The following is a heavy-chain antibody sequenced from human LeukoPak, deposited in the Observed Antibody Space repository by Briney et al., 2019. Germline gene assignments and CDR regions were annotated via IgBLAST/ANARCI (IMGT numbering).Heavy chain of an antibody. CDR3: AKGTVLRYFDWLLFDY. V-gene: IGHV3-30*02. J-gene: IGHJ4*02. CDR2: IRYDGSNK. D-gene: IGHD3-9*01. Sequence: PGGSLRLSCAASGFTFSSYGMHWVRQAPGKGLEWVAFIRYDGSNKYYADSVKGRFTISRDNSKNTLYLQMNSLRAEDTAVYYCAKGTVLRYFDWLLFDYWGQGTLVTVSS. CDR1: GFTFSSYG.